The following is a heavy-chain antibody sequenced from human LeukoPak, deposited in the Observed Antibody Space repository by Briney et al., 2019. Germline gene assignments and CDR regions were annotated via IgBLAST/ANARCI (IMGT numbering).Heavy chain of an antibody. V-gene: IGHV1-69*04. CDR3: AREEPYCSGGSCYYYFDY. D-gene: IGHD2-15*01. CDR2: IIPILGIA. Sequence: SVKVSCEASGGTFSSYAISWVRQAPGQGLEWMGRIIPILGIANYAQKFQGRVTITADKSTSTAYMELSSLRSEDTAVYYCAREEPYCSGGSCYYYFDYWGQGTLVTVSS. J-gene: IGHJ4*02. CDR1: GGTFSSYA.